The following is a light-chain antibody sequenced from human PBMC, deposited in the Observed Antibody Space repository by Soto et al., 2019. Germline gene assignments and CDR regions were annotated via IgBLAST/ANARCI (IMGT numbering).Light chain of an antibody. CDR2: RAY. Sequence: LMTQSPSTLSLSPGERATLSCWASETVATTLAWYQQKPVQAPRLRSSRAYTSAAGFPARFSSSGSGTDFTRTISSLTYEDFAVYYCQQYDNWPWTFGQGTKV. CDR1: ETVATT. CDR3: QQYDNWPWT. V-gene: IGKV3-15*01. J-gene: IGKJ1*01.